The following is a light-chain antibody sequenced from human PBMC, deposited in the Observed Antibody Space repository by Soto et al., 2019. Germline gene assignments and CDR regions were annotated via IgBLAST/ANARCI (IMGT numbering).Light chain of an antibody. CDR2: ANT. V-gene: IGLV1-40*01. CDR3: QSYYSSLSGSNWV. CDR1: SSNIGAGYD. J-gene: IGLJ3*02. Sequence: QAVVTQPPSVSGAPGQRVTISCTGSSSNIGAGYDVHWYQQLPGTAPKLLIYANTNRPSGVPDRFSGSKSGTSASLAITGLQAEDEADYYCQSYYSSLSGSNWVFGGGTKVTVL.